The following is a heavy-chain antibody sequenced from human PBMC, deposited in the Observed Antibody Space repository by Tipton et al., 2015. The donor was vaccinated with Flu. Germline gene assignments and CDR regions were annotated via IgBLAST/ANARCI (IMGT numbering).Heavy chain of an antibody. Sequence: TLSLTCSVSGVSVSSSNYFWGWIRQPPGKGLEWIGSVYNSGSAYYRESLKRRLTISLDTSKNQFSLKLNSVTAADTAVYYCATHCVGVCSHAFDIWGQGTMVTVSS. V-gene: IGHV4-39*07. CDR2: VYNSGSA. J-gene: IGHJ3*02. CDR1: GVSVSSSNYF. CDR3: ATHCVGVCSHAFDI. D-gene: IGHD2-21*02.